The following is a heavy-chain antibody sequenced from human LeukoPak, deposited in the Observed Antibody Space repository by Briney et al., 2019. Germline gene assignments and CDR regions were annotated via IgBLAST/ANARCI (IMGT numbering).Heavy chain of an antibody. CDR3: ARVTSGSFDY. CDR2: ISSSGSTI. V-gene: IGHV3-48*03. J-gene: IGHJ4*02. CDR1: GFTFSSYE. Sequence: PGGSLRLSCAASGFTFSSYEMNWVRQAPGKGLEWVSYISSSGSTIYYADSVKGRFTISRDNAKNSLYQQMNSLRAEDTAVYYCARVTSGSFDYWGQGTLVTVSS. D-gene: IGHD1-26*01.